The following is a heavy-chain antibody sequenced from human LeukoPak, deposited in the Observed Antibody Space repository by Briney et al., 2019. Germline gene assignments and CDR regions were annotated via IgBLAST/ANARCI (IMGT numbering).Heavy chain of an antibody. D-gene: IGHD2-15*01. CDR3: AKRGSCSGGSCYPYYLDY. J-gene: IGHJ4*02. V-gene: IGHV3-30*18. CDR1: GFTFNNYG. CDR2: ITSDGSNQ. Sequence: GGSLRLSCGASGFTFNNYGMHWVRQAPGKGLEWVALITSDGSNQYYADSVKGRFTISRDNSKNTLYLQMNSLRPEDTAVYYCAKRGSCSGGSCYPYYLDYWGQGTLVTVSS.